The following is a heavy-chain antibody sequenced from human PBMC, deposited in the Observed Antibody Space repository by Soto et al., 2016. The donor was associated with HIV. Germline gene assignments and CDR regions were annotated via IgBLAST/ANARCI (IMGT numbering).Heavy chain of an antibody. CDR1: GYTFVQYG. V-gene: IGHV1-69*13. J-gene: IGHJ3*02. CDR2: IIPMFDTT. CDR3: ARGSVLSAFDI. Sequence: VQLVQSGAEVKKPGASVKVSCTVSGYTFVQYGISWVRQAPGQGLEWMGVIIPMFDTTNYAQNFQGRVTITADESTSTAYMELNSLTFDDTAVYYCARGSVLSAFDIWGQGTLVIVSS.